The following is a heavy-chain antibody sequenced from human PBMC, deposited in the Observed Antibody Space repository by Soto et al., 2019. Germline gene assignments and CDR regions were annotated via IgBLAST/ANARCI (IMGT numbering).Heavy chain of an antibody. V-gene: IGHV4-61*01. J-gene: IGHJ6*02. CDR3: ATESVDTAMEHRIGMDV. D-gene: IGHD5-18*01. CDR2: INHSGST. CDR1: GGSVSSGSYY. Sequence: SETLSLTCTVSGGSVSSGSYYWSWIRQPPGKGLEWIGEINHSGSTNYNPSLKSRVTISVDTSKNQFSLKLTSVTAADTAVYYCATESVDTAMEHRIGMDVWGQGTTVTVSS.